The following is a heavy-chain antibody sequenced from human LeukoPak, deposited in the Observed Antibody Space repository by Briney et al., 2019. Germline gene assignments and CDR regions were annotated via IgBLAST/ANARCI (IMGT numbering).Heavy chain of an antibody. D-gene: IGHD3-16*01. V-gene: IGHV3-7*01. Sequence: PGGSLRLSCVASGFTVDTCWMSWVRQAPGKGLDWVAHIKEDGTRKYYVDSVRGRFTISRENAKNSLFLQMKSLRVEDTAVFYCVAWGSLVVWGQGTLVTVSS. CDR2: IKEDGTRK. J-gene: IGHJ4*02. CDR3: VAWGSLVV. CDR1: GFTVDTCW.